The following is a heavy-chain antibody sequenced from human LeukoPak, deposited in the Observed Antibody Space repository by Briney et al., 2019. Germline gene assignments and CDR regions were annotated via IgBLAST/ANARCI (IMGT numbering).Heavy chain of an antibody. J-gene: IGHJ4*02. V-gene: IGHV3-7*01. Sequence: ETLSLTCAVYGGSFSGYYWSWIRQPPGKGLEWVANIKQDGSEKYYVDSVKGRFTVSRDNAKNLLYLQMDSLRAEDTAVYYCARVVIPIARLENWGQGTLVTVSS. D-gene: IGHD2/OR15-2a*01. CDR2: IKQDGSEK. CDR3: ARVVIPIARLEN. CDR1: GGSFSGYY.